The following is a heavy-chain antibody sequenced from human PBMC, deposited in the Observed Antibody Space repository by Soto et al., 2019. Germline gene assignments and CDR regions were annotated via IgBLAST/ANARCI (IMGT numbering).Heavy chain of an antibody. CDR2: LSWGGEK. CDR3: AHRRGDLLTGYYYFDY. D-gene: IGHD3-9*01. V-gene: IGHV2-5*02. Sequence: QITLKESGPTLVKPTQTLTLTCTFSGFSLNTRGVGVGWIRQPPGKALEWLALLSWGGEKRYRPSRKSRLTITKNTTKNPVVLKMTNMDPVDTATYYCAHRRGDLLTGYYYFDYWGQGPLVTVSS. J-gene: IGHJ4*02. CDR1: GFSLNTRGVG.